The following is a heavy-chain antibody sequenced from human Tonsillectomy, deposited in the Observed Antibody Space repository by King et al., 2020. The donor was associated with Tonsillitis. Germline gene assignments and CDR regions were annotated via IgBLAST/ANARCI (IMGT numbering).Heavy chain of an antibody. D-gene: IGHD4-11*01. J-gene: IGHJ4*02. CDR3: ASALCPYSANLFDY. Sequence: EVQLVESGGGVVRPGGSLRLSCEASGFTYGDYGMSWVRQAPGKGLEWVSGINWNGGSTGYADSVKGRFTISRDNAKNSLHLQMNSLRDEDTALYHCASALCPYSANLFDYWGQGTLVTVSS. V-gene: IGHV3-20*01. CDR2: INWNGGST. CDR1: GFTYGDYG.